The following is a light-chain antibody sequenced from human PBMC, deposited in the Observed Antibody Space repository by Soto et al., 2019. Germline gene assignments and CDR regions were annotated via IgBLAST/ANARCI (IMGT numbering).Light chain of an antibody. Sequence: QSALTQPRSVSGSPGQSVTISCTGTSSDIGGYNYVSWYQQHPGKAPNLMIYTVTKRPSGVPDRFSGSKSDNTAYLTISGLQADDEADYYCCSYAGSSSYVFGTGTKLTGL. V-gene: IGLV2-11*01. J-gene: IGLJ1*01. CDR3: CSYAGSSSYV. CDR1: SSDIGGYNY. CDR2: TVT.